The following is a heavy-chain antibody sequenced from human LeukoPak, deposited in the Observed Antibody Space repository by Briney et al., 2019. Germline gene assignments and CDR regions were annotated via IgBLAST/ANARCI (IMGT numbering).Heavy chain of an antibody. CDR2: INSDGSRT. CDR3: ARDLDFWSGYGDY. Sequence: GGSLRLSCAASGFTFSSHWMHWVRQAPGKGLVWVSRINSDGSRTTYADSVKGRFTISRDNAKNTLYLQMNSLRAEDTAVYYCARDLDFWSGYGDYWGQGTLVTVSS. D-gene: IGHD3-3*01. V-gene: IGHV3-74*01. J-gene: IGHJ4*02. CDR1: GFTFSSHW.